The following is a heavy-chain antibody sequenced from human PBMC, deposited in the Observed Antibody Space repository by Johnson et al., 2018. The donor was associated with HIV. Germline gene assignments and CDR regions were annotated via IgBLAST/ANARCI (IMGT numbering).Heavy chain of an antibody. Sequence: ELLVEFGGGLVQPGGSLRLSCAASGFSFNTYWMSWVRQAPGKGLQWVANIRQDGGETDYVDSVKGRFTISRDNAKNSLYLQMNNLRDEDTAVYYCAKNQLLRYDAFNFWGQGTMVTVSS. D-gene: IGHD3-22*01. CDR2: IRQDGGET. V-gene: IGHV3-7*01. J-gene: IGHJ3*01. CDR3: AKNQLLRYDAFNF. CDR1: GFSFNTYW.